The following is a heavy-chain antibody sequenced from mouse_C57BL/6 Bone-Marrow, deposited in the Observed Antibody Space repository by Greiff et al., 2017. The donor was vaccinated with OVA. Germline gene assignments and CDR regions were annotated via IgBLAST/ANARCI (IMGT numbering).Heavy chain of an antibody. CDR3: ARQLLFRYCDV. CDR2: INPGSGGT. CDR1: GYAFTNYL. J-gene: IGHJ1*03. Sequence: QVQLQQSGAELVRPGTSVKVSCKASGYAFTNYLIEWVKQRPGQGLEWIGVINPGSGGTNYNEKFKGKATLTADKSSSTAYMQLSSLTSEDSAVYFCARQLLFRYCDVWGTGTTVTVSS. D-gene: IGHD2-12*01. V-gene: IGHV1-54*01.